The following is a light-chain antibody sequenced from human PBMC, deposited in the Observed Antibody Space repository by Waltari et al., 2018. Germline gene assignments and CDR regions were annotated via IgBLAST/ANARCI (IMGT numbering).Light chain of an antibody. J-gene: IGKJ1*01. CDR1: QSINTW. CDR2: AAS. CDR3: QQYYSST. Sequence: DIQLTQSPSTLSASVGDRVIITCRASQSINTWLAWYQQRPGHPPRLLISAASSLHSGVPARFSGSGYETHFTLTINDLQPDDFATYYCQQYYSSTFGPGT. V-gene: IGKV1-5*01.